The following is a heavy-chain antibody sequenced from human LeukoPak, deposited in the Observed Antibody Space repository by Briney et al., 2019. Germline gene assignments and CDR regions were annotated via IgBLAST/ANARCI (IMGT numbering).Heavy chain of an antibody. Sequence: PSETLSLTCAVYGGSFSGYYWSWIRQPPGKGLEWIGEINHSGSTNYNPSLKSRVTISVDTSKNQFSLKLSSVTAADTAVYYCARRGGSWYYTRWYFDLWGRGTLVTISS. V-gene: IGHV4-34*01. D-gene: IGHD6-13*01. CDR1: GGSFSGYY. CDR2: INHSGST. J-gene: IGHJ2*01. CDR3: ARRGGSWYYTRWYFDL.